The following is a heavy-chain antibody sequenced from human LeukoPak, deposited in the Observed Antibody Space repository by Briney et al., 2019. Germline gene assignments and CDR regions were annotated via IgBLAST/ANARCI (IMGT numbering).Heavy chain of an antibody. D-gene: IGHD3-3*01. V-gene: IGHV1-8*01. Sequence: ASVKVSCKASGYTFTSYDINWVRQATGQGLEWMGWMNPNSGNTGYAQKFQGRVTMTRNTSISTAYMELSSLRSEDTAVYYCARAVRRPYTIFGVVTLPPDNWFDPWGQGTLVTVS. CDR2: MNPNSGNT. CDR1: GYTFTSYD. CDR3: ARAVRRPYTIFGVVTLPPDNWFDP. J-gene: IGHJ5*02.